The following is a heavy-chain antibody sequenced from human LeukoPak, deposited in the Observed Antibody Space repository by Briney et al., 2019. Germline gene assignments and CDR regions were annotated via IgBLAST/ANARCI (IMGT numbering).Heavy chain of an antibody. CDR1: GFTFDDYG. V-gene: IGHV3-20*04. CDR3: ARGSTHYDVLTGYPYYFDY. CDR2: INWNGDNT. J-gene: IGHJ4*02. Sequence: GGSLRLSCAASGFTFDDYGMSWVRQAPGKGLEWVSGINWNGDNTNYADSLKGRFTISRDNAKNSLYLQMNSLRAEDTALYYCARGSTHYDVLTGYPYYFDYWGQGTLVTGPS. D-gene: IGHD3-9*01.